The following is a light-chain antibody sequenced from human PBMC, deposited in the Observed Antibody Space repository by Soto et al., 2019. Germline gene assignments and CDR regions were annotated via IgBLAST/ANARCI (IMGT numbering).Light chain of an antibody. CDR1: QSVSSY. J-gene: IGKJ1*01. CDR2: DAS. V-gene: IGKV3-11*01. Sequence: EIVLTLSPATLSLSPRERATLSCRASQSVSSYLAWYQQKPGQAPRLLIYDASNRATGIPARFSGSGSGTDFTLTISSLEPEDFAVYYCQQYNNWPRTFGQGTKVDIK. CDR3: QQYNNWPRT.